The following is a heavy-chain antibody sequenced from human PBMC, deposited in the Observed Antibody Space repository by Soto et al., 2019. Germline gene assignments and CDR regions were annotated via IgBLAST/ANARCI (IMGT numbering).Heavy chain of an antibody. D-gene: IGHD3-22*01. CDR1: GYTFTSYY. CDR2: INPSGGST. V-gene: IGHV1-46*01. J-gene: IGHJ6*02. CDR3: ARDPQANYYDSSGPSVGMDV. Sequence: ASVKVFCKASGYTFTSYYMHWVRQAPGQGLEWMGIINPSGGSTSYAQKFQGRVTMTRDTSTSTVYMELSSLRSEDTAVYYCARDPQANYYDSSGPSVGMDVWGQGTTVTVSS.